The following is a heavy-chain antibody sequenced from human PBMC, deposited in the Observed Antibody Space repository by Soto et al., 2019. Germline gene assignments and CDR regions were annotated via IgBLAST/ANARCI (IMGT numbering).Heavy chain of an antibody. V-gene: IGHV3-15*01. CDR2: IKSKTDGGTT. CDR3: TTDLGSQPGPYYYYYGMDV. CDR1: GFTFSNAW. Sequence: EVQLVESGGGLVKPGGSLRLSCAASGFTFSNAWMSWVRQAPGKGLEWVGRIKSKTDGGTTDYAAPVKGRFTISRDDSKNTLYLQMNSLQTADTAVYYCTTDLGSQPGPYYYYYGMDVWGQGTTVTVSS. D-gene: IGHD3-10*01. J-gene: IGHJ6*02.